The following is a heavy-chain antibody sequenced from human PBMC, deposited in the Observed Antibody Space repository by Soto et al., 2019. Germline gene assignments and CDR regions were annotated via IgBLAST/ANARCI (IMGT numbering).Heavy chain of an antibody. CDR2: VNPSGGST. V-gene: IGHV1-46*01. CDR3: AREENCSDGICYSEYFQR. CDR1: GYIFTAYS. J-gene: IGHJ1*01. Sequence: QVQLVQSGAEVKKPGASVKVSCKASGYIFTAYSMHCVRQAPGQGLEWMGVVNPSGGSTNYDQKFQGRITMTRDTSTSTVYMDLSSLTSEDTAVYYCAREENCSDGICYSEYFQRWGQGTLVTVSS. D-gene: IGHD2-15*01.